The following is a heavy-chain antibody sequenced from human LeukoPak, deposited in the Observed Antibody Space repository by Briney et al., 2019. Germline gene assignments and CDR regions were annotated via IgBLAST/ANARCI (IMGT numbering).Heavy chain of an antibody. CDR2: IDPSDSYS. CDR3: ARQGYGSSWYDY. J-gene: IGHJ4*02. D-gene: IGHD6-13*01. CDR1: GYRFTNYW. Sequence: GESLRISCKTSGYRFTNYWISWVRQMPGKGLEWTGGIDPSDSYSNYSPSFQGHVTISADKSISTAYLQWSSLKASDTAMYYCARQGYGSSWYDYWGQGTLVTVSS. V-gene: IGHV5-10-1*01.